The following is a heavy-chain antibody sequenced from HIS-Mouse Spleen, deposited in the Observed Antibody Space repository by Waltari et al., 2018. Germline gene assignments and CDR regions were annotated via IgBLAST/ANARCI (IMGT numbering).Heavy chain of an antibody. CDR2: TYYRSKWYN. V-gene: IGHV6-1*01. J-gene: IGHJ3*02. CDR1: GDSVSSNSAA. Sequence: QVQLQQSGPGLVKPSQTLSLTCAISGDSVSSNSAAVIRIRQSPSRGREWLGRTYYRSKWYNDYAVSVKSRITINPDTSKNQFSLQLNSVTPEDTAVYYCAARRGEDDAFDIWGQGTMVTVSS. CDR3: AARRGEDDAFDI. D-gene: IGHD3-16*01.